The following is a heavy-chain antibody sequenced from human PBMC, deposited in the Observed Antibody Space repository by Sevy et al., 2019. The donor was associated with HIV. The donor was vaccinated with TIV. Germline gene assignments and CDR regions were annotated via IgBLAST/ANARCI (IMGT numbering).Heavy chain of an antibody. CDR1: GGSVSSGSYY. CDR2: IYNSGST. D-gene: IGHD6-6*01. Sequence: SETLSLTCTVSGGSVSSGSYYWSWIRQTPGKGLEWIGYIYNSGSTNYNPSLKSRVTISVDTSKNQFSLKLSSVTAADTAVYYCARWVISRGARPSRAYNWFDPWGQGTLVTVSS. J-gene: IGHJ5*02. CDR3: ARWVISRGARPSRAYNWFDP. V-gene: IGHV4-61*01.